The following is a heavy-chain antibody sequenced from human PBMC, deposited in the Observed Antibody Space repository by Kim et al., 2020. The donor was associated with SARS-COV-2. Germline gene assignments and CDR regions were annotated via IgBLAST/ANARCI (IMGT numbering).Heavy chain of an antibody. CDR3: ARAGLEYNPPIDY. V-gene: IGHV1-2*02. CDR2: INPKTGDR. D-gene: IGHD6-6*01. CDR1: GYTFTDYY. Sequence: ASVKVSCRASGYTFTDYYIHWVRQAPGQGLEWMAWINPKTGDRHYSQKFQARVTVTRDTSVNTAYVELSSLTSDDTAVYHCARAGLEYNPPIDYWGQGTLVTVSS. J-gene: IGHJ4*02.